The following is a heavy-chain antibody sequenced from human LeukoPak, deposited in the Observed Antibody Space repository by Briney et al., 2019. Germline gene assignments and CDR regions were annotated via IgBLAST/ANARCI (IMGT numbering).Heavy chain of an antibody. J-gene: IGHJ6*02. Sequence: GGSLRLSCAASGFTFSSYSMHWVRQAPGKGLEWVAVISYDGSSEYYADSVRGRFTISRDNSKNTLYLQMNSLGAEDTAVFYCARDRSDYSIKYYYYYGIDVWGQGTTVTVSS. V-gene: IGHV3-30-3*01. D-gene: IGHD3-16*01. CDR3: ARDRSDYSIKYYYYYGIDV. CDR1: GFTFSSYS. CDR2: ISYDGSSE.